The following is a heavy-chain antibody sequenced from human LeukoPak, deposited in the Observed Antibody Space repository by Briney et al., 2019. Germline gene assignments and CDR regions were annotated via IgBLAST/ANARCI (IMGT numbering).Heavy chain of an antibody. V-gene: IGHV1-46*01. CDR2: INPSGSTT. CDR3: ARVRGHGDMIDY. D-gene: IGHD3-10*01. J-gene: IGHJ4*01. CDR1: GYIFTTYF. Sequence: SVKVSCKASGYIFTTYFMHWVRPAPGQGLEWMGFINPSGSTTGYSQKFQVRVTMTRGTSTSKVYMALSSLRSEDTDVYYCARVRGHGDMIDYWGQGTLVTVSS.